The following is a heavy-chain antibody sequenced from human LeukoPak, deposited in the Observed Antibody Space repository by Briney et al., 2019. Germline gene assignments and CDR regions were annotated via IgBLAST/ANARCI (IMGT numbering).Heavy chain of an antibody. Sequence: PSETLSLTCTVSGGSISSSSYYWGWIRQPPGKGLEWIGSIYYSGSTYYNPSLKSRVTISVDTSKNQFSLKLSSVTAADTAVYYCAREMGAGKDAFDIWGQGTMVTVSS. D-gene: IGHD1-26*01. V-gene: IGHV4-39*07. CDR1: GGSISSSSYY. CDR2: IYYSGST. CDR3: AREMGAGKDAFDI. J-gene: IGHJ3*02.